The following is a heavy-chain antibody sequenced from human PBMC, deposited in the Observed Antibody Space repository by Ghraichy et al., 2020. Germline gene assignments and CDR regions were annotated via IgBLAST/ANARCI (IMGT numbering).Heavy chain of an antibody. Sequence: LTCAASGFSFGSSSMSWVRQAPGKGLEWVSTISTSGGGTHYAESVEGRFIVSRDNSKDSLFLHMYSLRPEDTAVYYCAREFDFDLWGQGTLVTVSS. V-gene: IGHV3-23*01. D-gene: IGHD3-10*01. CDR3: AREFDFDL. CDR2: ISTSGGGT. CDR1: GFSFGSSS. J-gene: IGHJ4*02.